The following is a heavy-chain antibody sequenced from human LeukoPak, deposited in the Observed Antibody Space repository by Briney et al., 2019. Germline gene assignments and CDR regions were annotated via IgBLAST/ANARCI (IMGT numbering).Heavy chain of an antibody. CDR2: VYYTGVT. V-gene: IGHV4-39*07. CDR1: GGYIITSGHY. Sequence: SETLSLTCTVSGGYIITSGHYWGWIRQPPGKGLEWIGSVYYTGVTSTNPFFRSRMSISVDTSKNQFSLNLTSVTAADATVYYCARERSSSGGHNWFDPWGQGTLVTVSS. J-gene: IGHJ5*02. CDR3: ARERSSSGGHNWFDP. D-gene: IGHD4-23*01.